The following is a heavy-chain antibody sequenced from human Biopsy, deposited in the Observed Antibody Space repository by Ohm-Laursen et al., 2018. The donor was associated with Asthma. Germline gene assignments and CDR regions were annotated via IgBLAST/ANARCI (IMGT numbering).Heavy chain of an antibody. CDR3: ARGWNCGGDCYSLDY. D-gene: IGHD2-21*02. CDR2: IYRNGDT. J-gene: IGHJ4*02. CDR1: GDSIDSGDYS. V-gene: IGHV4-30-2*06. Sequence: TLSLTCGVSGDSIDSGDYSWTWIRQSPGVGLEWIGYIYRNGDTYYNTTLKNRVTISIDRSKNQFSLRLRSVTAADTAVYYCARGWNCGGDCYSLDYWGQGTLVTVSS.